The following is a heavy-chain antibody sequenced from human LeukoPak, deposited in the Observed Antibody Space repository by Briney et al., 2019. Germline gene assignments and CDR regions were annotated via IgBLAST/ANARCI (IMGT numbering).Heavy chain of an antibody. V-gene: IGHV4-34*01. CDR1: GGSFSGYY. J-gene: IGHJ4*02. CDR2: INHSGST. CDR3: ATRRGYSYGYSLYYFDY. D-gene: IGHD5-18*01. Sequence: PSETLSLTCAVYGGSFSGYYWSWIRQPPGKGLEWIGEINHSGSTNYNPSLKSRVTISVGASKNQFSLKLSSVTAADTAVYYCATRRGYSYGYSLYYFDYWGQGTLVTVSS.